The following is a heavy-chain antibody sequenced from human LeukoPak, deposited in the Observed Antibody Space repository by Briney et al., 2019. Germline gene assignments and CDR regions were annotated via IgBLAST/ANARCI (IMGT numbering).Heavy chain of an antibody. D-gene: IGHD7-27*01. V-gene: IGHV3-30*03. Sequence: GGSLRLSCAASGFTFSSYGMHWVRQAPGKGLEWVAVISYDGSNKYYADSVKGRFTISRDNAKNSLYLQMNSLRAEDTAVYYCARAWELGIEGGSLDYWGQGTLVTVSS. CDR1: GFTFSSYG. CDR3: ARAWELGIEGGSLDY. J-gene: IGHJ4*02. CDR2: ISYDGSNK.